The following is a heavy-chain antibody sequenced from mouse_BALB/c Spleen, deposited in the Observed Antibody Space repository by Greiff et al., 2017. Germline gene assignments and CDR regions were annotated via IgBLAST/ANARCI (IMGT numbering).Heavy chain of an antibody. CDR3: ARRRLGSPYAMDY. CDR1: GFTFSSYA. CDR2: ISSGGSYT. J-gene: IGHJ4*01. D-gene: IGHD1-2*01. V-gene: IGHV5-9-4*01. Sequence: DVKLVESGGGLVKPGGSLKLSCAASGFTFSSYAMSWVRQSPEKRLEWVAEISSGGSYTYYPDTVTGRFTISRDNAKNTLYLEMSRLRSEDTAMYYCARRRLGSPYAMDYWGQGTSVTVSS.